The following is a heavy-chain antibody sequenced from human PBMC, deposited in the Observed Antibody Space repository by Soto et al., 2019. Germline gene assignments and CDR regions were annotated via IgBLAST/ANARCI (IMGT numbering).Heavy chain of an antibody. CDR2: ISYDGSNK. CDR1: GFTFSSYA. CDR3: ARPLWRDDYNWGYFDL. V-gene: IGHV3-30-3*01. Sequence: QVQLVESGGGVVQPGRSLRLSCAASGFTFSSYAMHWVRQAPGKGLEWVAVISYDGSNKYYADSVKGRFTISRDNSKNKLYLQMSGLRAEDTAVYYCARPLWRDDYNWGYFDLWGRGHLVTVSS. D-gene: IGHD4-4*01. J-gene: IGHJ2*01.